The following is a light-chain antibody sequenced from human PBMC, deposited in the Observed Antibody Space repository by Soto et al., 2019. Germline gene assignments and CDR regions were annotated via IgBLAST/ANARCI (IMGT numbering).Light chain of an antibody. CDR3: QQDDSYLYT. V-gene: IGKV1-5*01. J-gene: IGKJ2*01. Sequence: TQSAATLSASEGERVTITCRSSETSRSWLAWYQQKPGKAPKLLIYDASSLESGVPSRFSGSGSGTEFTLTISSLQPEDFATYYCQQDDSYLYTFGHVSMVDIK. CDR1: ETSRSW. CDR2: DAS.